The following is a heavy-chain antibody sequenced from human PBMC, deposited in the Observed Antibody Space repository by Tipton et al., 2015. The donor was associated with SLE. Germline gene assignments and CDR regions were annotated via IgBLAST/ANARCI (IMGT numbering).Heavy chain of an antibody. D-gene: IGHD4-23*01. CDR2: IYYSGST. Sequence: TLSLTCTVSGGSISSYYWSWIRQPPGKGLEWIGYIYYSGSTNYNPSLKSRVTISVDTSKNQFSLKLSSVTAADTAVYYCARDSIGYMTTVITPGAFDIWGQGTMVTVSS. CDR1: GGSISSYY. J-gene: IGHJ3*02. CDR3: ARDSIGYMTTVITPGAFDI. V-gene: IGHV4-59*01.